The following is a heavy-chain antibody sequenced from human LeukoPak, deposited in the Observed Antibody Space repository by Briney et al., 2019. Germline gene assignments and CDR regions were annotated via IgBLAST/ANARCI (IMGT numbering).Heavy chain of an antibody. D-gene: IGHD3-10*01. J-gene: IGHJ4*02. CDR3: ARHFPSLSPRITMVRGVIGYFDY. V-gene: IGHV4-34*01. CDR1: GGSFSGYY. Sequence: SETLSLTCAVYGGSFSGYYWSWIRQPPGKGLEWIGEINHSGSTNYNPSLKSRVTISVDTSKNQFSLKLSSVTAADTAVYYCARHFPSLSPRITMVRGVIGYFDYWGQGTLATVSS. CDR2: INHSGST.